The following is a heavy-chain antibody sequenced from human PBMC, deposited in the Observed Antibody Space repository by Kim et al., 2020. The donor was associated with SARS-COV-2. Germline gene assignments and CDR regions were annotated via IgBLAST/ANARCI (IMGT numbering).Heavy chain of an antibody. Sequence: ASVKVSCKASGYTFTGYYMHWVRQAPGQGLEWMGWINPNSGGTNYAQKFQGRVTMTRDTSISTAYMELSRLRSDDTAVYYCARVSHYDILTGYLDHAFDIWGQGTMVTVSS. CDR1: GYTFTGYY. V-gene: IGHV1-2*02. CDR2: INPNSGGT. CDR3: ARVSHYDILTGYLDHAFDI. J-gene: IGHJ3*02. D-gene: IGHD3-9*01.